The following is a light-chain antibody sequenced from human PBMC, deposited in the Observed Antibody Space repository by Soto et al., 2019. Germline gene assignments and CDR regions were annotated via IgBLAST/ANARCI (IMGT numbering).Light chain of an antibody. V-gene: IGKV3-20*01. CDR2: DAS. Sequence: EIGLTQFPGTLSLSPGERATLSCRASQSVSSSYLAWYQQKPGQAPRLLIYDASSRATGIPDRFSGSGSGTDFTLTISRLEPEDFAVYYCQQYADSPITFGPGTKVDVK. J-gene: IGKJ3*01. CDR3: QQYADSPIT. CDR1: QSVSSSY.